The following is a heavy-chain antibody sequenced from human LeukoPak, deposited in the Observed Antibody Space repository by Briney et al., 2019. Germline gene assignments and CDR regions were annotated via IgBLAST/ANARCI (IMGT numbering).Heavy chain of an antibody. CDR3: ARDSSGWYRPGFDP. V-gene: IGHV3-48*01. CDR2: ISSSSTI. CDR1: GFTFSSYS. D-gene: IGHD6-19*01. Sequence: PGGSLRLSCAASGFTFSSYSMNWVRQAPGKGLEWVSYISSSSTIYYADSVKGRFTISRDNAKNSLYLQMNSLRAEDTAVYYCARDSSGWYRPGFDPWGQGTLVTVSS. J-gene: IGHJ5*02.